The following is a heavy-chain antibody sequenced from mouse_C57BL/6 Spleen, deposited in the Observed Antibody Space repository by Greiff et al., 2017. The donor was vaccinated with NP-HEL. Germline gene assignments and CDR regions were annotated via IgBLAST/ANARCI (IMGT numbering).Heavy chain of an antibody. CDR1: GYAFSSYW. V-gene: IGHV1-80*01. D-gene: IGHD1-1*01. CDR2: IYPGDGDT. CDR3: ARSGTTSFYAMDY. J-gene: IGHJ4*01. Sequence: VQLVESGAELVKPGASVKISCKASGYAFSSYWMNWVKQRPGKGLEWIGQIYPGDGDTNYNGKFKGKATLTADKSSSTAYMQLSSLTSEDSAVYFCARSGTTSFYAMDYWGQGTSVTVSS.